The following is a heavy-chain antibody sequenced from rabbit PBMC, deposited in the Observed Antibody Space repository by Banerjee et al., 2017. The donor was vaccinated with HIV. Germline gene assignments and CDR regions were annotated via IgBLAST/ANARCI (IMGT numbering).Heavy chain of an antibody. CDR3: ASRNNDLAFNL. CDR1: GFSFSNKYL. CDR2: IYTSTDNT. D-gene: IGHD5-1*01. J-gene: IGHJ4*01. V-gene: IGHV1S45*01. Sequence: QEQLEESGGDLVKPEGSLTLTCTASGFSFSNKYLMCWVRQAPGKGLEWIACIYTSTDNTYYASLAKGRFTISKTSSTTVTLQMTSLTAADTATYFCASRNNDLAFNLWGPVPLVTVS.